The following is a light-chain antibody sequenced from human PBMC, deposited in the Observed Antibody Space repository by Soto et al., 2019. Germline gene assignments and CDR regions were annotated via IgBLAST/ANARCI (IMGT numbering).Light chain of an antibody. CDR3: SSYTTSSTPYV. J-gene: IGLJ1*01. CDR1: SSDVGGYNY. V-gene: IGLV2-14*01. CDR2: EVS. Sequence: QSVLTRPASVSGSPGQSITISCTGTSSDVGGYNYVSWYQQHPGKAPKLMIYEVSYRPSGVSNRFSGSKSGNTASLTISGLQAEDEADYYCSSYTTSSTPYVFGTGTKVTVL.